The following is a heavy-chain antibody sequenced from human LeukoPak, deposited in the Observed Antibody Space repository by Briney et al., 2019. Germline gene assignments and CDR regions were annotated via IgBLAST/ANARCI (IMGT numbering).Heavy chain of an antibody. Sequence: GGSLRLSCAASGFTFSSYSMHWVRQAPGKGLEWVAVIRYEGSNEYYGDSAKGRFTISRDNSKNTLYLQMNSLRTEDTAVYYCAKGPGRLGDLSLAWGQGTLVTVSS. CDR2: IRYEGSNE. CDR3: AKGPGRLGDLSLA. J-gene: IGHJ4*02. V-gene: IGHV3-30*02. CDR1: GFTFSSYS. D-gene: IGHD3-16*02.